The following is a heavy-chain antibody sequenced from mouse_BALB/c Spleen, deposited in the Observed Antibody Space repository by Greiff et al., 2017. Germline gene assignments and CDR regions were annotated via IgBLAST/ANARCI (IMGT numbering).Heavy chain of an antibody. D-gene: IGHD1-1*01. CDR1: GFTFSSYG. V-gene: IGHV5-6*01. J-gene: IGHJ1*01. CDR2: ISSGGSYT. Sequence: EVMLVESGGDLVKPGGSLKLSCAASGFTFSSYGMSWVRQTPDKRLEWVATISSGGSYTYYPDSVKGRFTISRDNAKNTLYLQMSSLKSEDTAMYYCARYYYGSSHWYFDVWGAGTTVTVSS. CDR3: ARYYYGSSHWYFDV.